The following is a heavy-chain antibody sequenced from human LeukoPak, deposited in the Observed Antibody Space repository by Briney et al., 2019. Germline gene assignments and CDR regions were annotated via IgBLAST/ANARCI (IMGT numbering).Heavy chain of an antibody. Sequence: GGSLRLSCAASGFTFSGYAMSFLRRAPGKGLEWVSAISDDFGTYHADSVKGRFTISRDNSRNTLYLQMTSLRAEDTAVYYCAKYGVVLPPGSHIPHWFDFWGQGSLVTVSS. J-gene: IGHJ5*01. CDR1: GFTFSGYA. CDR3: AKYGVVLPPGSHIPHWFDF. D-gene: IGHD2-15*01. V-gene: IGHV3-23*01. CDR2: ISDDFGT.